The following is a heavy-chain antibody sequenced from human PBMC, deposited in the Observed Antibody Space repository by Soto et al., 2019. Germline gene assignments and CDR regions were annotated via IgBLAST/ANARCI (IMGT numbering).Heavy chain of an antibody. CDR1: GGSISSGGYS. J-gene: IGHJ5*02. Sequence: SETLSLTCAVSGGSISSGGYSWSLIRQAPGKGLEWIGYIYHSGSTYYNPSLKSRVTISVDRSKNQFSLKLSSVTAADTAVYYCARVPDRWGQGTLVTVSS. CDR3: ARVPDR. D-gene: IGHD2-2*01. CDR2: IYHSGST. V-gene: IGHV4-30-2*01.